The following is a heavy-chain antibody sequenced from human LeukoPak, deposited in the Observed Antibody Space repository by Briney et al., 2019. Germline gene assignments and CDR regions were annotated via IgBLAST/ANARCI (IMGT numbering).Heavy chain of an antibody. V-gene: IGHV3-66*02. Sequence: GGSLRLSCVASGSTVSSNYMNWVRQAPGKGLEWVSVMYSGGGTHYADSVQGRFTLSRDNSKSTLYLQMNTLRTEDTAVYYCARGMGAYDAFDVWGQGTMVTVSS. D-gene: IGHD1-26*01. CDR1: GSTVSSNY. CDR3: ARGMGAYDAFDV. CDR2: MYSGGGT. J-gene: IGHJ3*01.